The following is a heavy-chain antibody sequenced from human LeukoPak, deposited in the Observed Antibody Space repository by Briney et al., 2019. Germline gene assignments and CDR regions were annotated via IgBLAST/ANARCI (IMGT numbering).Heavy chain of an antibody. V-gene: IGHV4-61*02. CDR3: ARDGRSSSWFTFDY. Sequence: PSETLSLTCTVSGGSICSGSYYWSWIRQPAGKGLEWIGRIYTSGSTNYNPSLKSRVTISVDTSKNQFSLKLSSVTAADTAVYYCARDGRSSSWFTFDYWGQGTLVTVSS. CDR1: GGSICSGSYY. J-gene: IGHJ4*02. D-gene: IGHD6-13*01. CDR2: IYTSGST.